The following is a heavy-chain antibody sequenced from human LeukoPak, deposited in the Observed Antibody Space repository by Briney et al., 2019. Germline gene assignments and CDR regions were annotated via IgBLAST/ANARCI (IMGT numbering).Heavy chain of an antibody. V-gene: IGHV3-21*01. Sequence: GGSLRLSCAASGFTFSGYSMNWVRQAPGKGLEWVSSISSSSSYIHYADSVKGRFTISRDNAKSSLYLQMNRLRAKDTAVYYCARDRLWGYDILTGSAALDYWGQGTLVTVSS. D-gene: IGHD3-9*01. CDR2: ISSSSSYI. J-gene: IGHJ4*02. CDR1: GFTFSGYS. CDR3: ARDRLWGYDILTGSAALDY.